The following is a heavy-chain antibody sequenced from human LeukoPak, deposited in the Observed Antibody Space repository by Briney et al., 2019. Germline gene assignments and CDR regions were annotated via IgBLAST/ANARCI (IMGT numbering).Heavy chain of an antibody. Sequence: SVKVSCKASGGTFSSYGLSWVRQAPGHGLEWMGRIIPIFGTANYAQKFQGRVTITTDESTNTAYLELSSLRSEDTAVYYCARDPGGMTIDWLEGYYFQCWGQGTLVTVSS. CDR3: ARDPGGMTIDWLEGYYFQC. J-gene: IGHJ4*02. CDR1: GGTFSSYG. CDR2: IIPIFGTA. V-gene: IGHV1-69*05. D-gene: IGHD3-9*01.